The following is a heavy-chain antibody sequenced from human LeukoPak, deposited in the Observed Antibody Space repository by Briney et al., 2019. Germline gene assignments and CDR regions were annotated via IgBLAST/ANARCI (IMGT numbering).Heavy chain of an antibody. D-gene: IGHD5-18*01. J-gene: IGHJ4*02. CDR2: IIPIFCTA. CDR1: GGTFSSYA. V-gene: IGHV1-69*05. Sequence: ASVKVSCKASGGTFSSYAISWVRQAPGQGLEWMGGIIPIFCTANYAQKFQVRVTITTDESTSTAYMELSSLRSEDTAVYYCAREGDTAMADDYWGQGTLVTVSS. CDR3: AREGDTAMADDY.